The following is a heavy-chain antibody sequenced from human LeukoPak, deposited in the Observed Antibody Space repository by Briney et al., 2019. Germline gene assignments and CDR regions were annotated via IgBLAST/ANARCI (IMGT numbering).Heavy chain of an antibody. J-gene: IGHJ5*02. CDR2: ISSSGTTI. Sequence: PGGSLRLSCAASGFTFSDYYMNWIRQAPGQGLEWLSYISSSGTTIYYADSVKGRFTISRDNAKNLLYLQMNSLRAGDTAVYYCARDPSYSSSSRWFDPWGQGTLVTVS. D-gene: IGHD6-13*01. V-gene: IGHV3-11*04. CDR1: GFTFSDYY. CDR3: ARDPSYSSSSRWFDP.